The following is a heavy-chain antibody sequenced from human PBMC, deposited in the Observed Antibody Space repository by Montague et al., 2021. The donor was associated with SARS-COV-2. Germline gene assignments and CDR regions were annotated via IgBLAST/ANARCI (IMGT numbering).Heavy chain of an antibody. CDR1: DGSISTYY. CDR3: ARSGWVTRGFDS. Sequence: SETLSLTCTVSDGSISTYYWGWIRQPPGKGMVWIAYINYSGITNXNHSLKSRVSVSLDTSKNNFSLNLKLVTAADTAVYYCARSGWVTRGFDSWGQGTLVPVSS. J-gene: IGHJ4*02. D-gene: IGHD3-10*01. V-gene: IGHV4-59*01. CDR2: INYSGIT.